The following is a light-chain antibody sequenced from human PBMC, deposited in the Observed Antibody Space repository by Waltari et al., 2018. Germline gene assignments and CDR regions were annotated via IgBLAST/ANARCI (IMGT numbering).Light chain of an antibody. J-gene: IGKJ1*01. Sequence: DIQMTQSPSSLSASVGARVTITCQASQDISNYLNWYQQKPGKAPKLLIYDASNFETGVPSRFSGSGSGTDFTFTISSLQPEDIATYYCQQYDNLSWTFGQGTKVEIK. CDR3: QQYDNLSWT. CDR2: DAS. V-gene: IGKV1-33*01. CDR1: QDISNY.